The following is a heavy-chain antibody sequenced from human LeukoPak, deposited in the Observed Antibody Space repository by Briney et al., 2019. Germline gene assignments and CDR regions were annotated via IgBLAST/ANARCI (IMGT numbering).Heavy chain of an antibody. CDR3: AKDLISIVVVITPTPA. D-gene: IGHD2-2*01. J-gene: IGHJ5*02. CDR1: GFTFRNYG. Sequence: GGSLRLSCAASGFTFRNYGMHWVRQAPGKGPEWVAFIRYDGSNKNYADSVKGRFTISRDNSKNTLYLQMNSLRAEDTAVYYCAKDLISIVVVITPTPAWGQGTLVTVSS. CDR2: IRYDGSNK. V-gene: IGHV3-30*02.